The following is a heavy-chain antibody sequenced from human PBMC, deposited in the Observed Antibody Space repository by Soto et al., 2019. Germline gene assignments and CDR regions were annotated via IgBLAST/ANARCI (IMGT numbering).Heavy chain of an antibody. J-gene: IGHJ4*02. Sequence: GGSLRLSCVASGFTFTRYYMTWVRQAPGKGLEWVASINLDGSEQFYVDSVKGRFIISRDNARSSLYLQMNSLRAEDTALYFCSRENWFQDYWGPGTLVTVSS. CDR1: GFTFTRYY. CDR3: SRENWFQDY. D-gene: IGHD3-9*01. V-gene: IGHV3-7*03. CDR2: INLDGSEQ.